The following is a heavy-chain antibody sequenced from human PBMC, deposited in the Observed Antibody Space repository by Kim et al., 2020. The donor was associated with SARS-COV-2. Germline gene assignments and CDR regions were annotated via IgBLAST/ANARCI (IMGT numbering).Heavy chain of an antibody. J-gene: IGHJ6*02. CDR3: AKDLPIAAASSYYYYYGMDI. V-gene: IGHV3-23*03. Sequence: GGSLRLSCAASGFTFSSYAMSWVRQAPGKGLEWVSVIYSGGSSTYYADSVKGRFTISRDNSKNTLYLQMNSLRAEDTAVYYCAKDLPIAAASSYYYYYGMDIWGQGATVTVSS. CDR1: GFTFSSYA. D-gene: IGHD6-13*01. CDR2: IYSGGSST.